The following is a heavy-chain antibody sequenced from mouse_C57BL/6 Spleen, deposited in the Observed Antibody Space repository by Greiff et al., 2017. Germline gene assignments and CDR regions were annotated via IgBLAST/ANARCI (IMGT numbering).Heavy chain of an antibody. CDR3: ARGATVVVSPFAY. CDR2: IDPSASYT. CDR1: GYTFTSYW. V-gene: IGHV1-50*01. D-gene: IGHD1-1*01. J-gene: IGHJ3*01. Sequence: VQLQQPGAELVKPGASVKLSCKASGYTFTSYWMQWVKQRPGQGLEWIGEIDPSASYTNYNQKFKGKATLTVDTSSSTAYMQLSSLTSEDSAVYYCARGATVVVSPFAYWGQGTLVTVSA.